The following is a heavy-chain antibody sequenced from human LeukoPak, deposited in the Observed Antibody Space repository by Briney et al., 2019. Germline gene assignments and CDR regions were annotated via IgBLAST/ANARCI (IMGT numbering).Heavy chain of an antibody. CDR1: GGSFSGYY. Sequence: ASETLSLTCAVYGGSFSGYYWSWIRQPPGQGLEWIGEISLTGLTHYNPSLESRVTVSLDKSKNQLSLNLTSVTAADTAVYYCSRENGAFSPFGYWGQGTLVTVLS. CDR2: ISLTGLT. V-gene: IGHV4-34*01. J-gene: IGHJ4*02. CDR3: SRENGAFSPFGY. D-gene: IGHD2-8*01.